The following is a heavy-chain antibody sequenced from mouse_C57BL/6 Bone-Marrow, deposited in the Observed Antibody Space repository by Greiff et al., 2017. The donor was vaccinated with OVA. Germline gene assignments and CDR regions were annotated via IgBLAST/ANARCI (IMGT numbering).Heavy chain of an antibody. Sequence: EVNVVESGGGLVKPGGSLKLSCAASGFTFSDYGMHWVRQAPEKGLEWVAYISSGSSTIYYADTVKGRFTISRDNAKNNLFLQMTILRSEDTAMYYCAIYYDYDVGWYFDVWGTGTTVTVSS. J-gene: IGHJ1*03. CDR2: ISSGSSTI. CDR1: GFTFSDYG. V-gene: IGHV5-17*01. CDR3: AIYYDYDVGWYFDV. D-gene: IGHD2-4*01.